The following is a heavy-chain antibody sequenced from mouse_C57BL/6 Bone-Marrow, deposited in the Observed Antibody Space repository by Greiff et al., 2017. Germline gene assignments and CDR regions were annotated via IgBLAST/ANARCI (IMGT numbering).Heavy chain of an antibody. J-gene: IGHJ3*01. D-gene: IGHD2-1*01. CDR2: INPNNGGT. CDR1: GYTFTDYN. Sequence: EVQLQQPGPELVKPGASVKISCKASGYTFTDYNMDWVKQSHGKSLEWIGDINPNNGGTIYNQKFKGKATLTVDKSSSTAYMELRSLTSEDTAVYYCARGSGNYWFAYWGQGTLVTVSA. V-gene: IGHV1-18*01. CDR3: ARGSGNYWFAY.